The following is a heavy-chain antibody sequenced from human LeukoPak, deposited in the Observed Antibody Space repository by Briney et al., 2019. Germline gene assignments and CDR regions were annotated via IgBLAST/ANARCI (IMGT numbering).Heavy chain of an antibody. CDR2: IKSKTDGGTT. Sequence: GGSLTLSCAASGFNFSNAWMSWVRQAPGKGLEWVGRIKSKTDGGTTEYAAPVKGRFTISRDDPKNTMYLQMNSLKTEDTAVYYCTTDNEVSSSSGHDYWGQGTLVTVSS. D-gene: IGHD6-6*01. CDR1: GFNFSNAW. CDR3: TTDNEVSSSSGHDY. V-gene: IGHV3-15*01. J-gene: IGHJ4*02.